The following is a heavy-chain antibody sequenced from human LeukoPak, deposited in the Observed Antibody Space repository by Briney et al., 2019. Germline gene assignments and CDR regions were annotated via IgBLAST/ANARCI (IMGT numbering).Heavy chain of an antibody. D-gene: IGHD3-22*01. Sequence: PSETLSLTCTVSGGSISSYYWSWIRQPPGKGLEWIGYIYYSGSTNYNPSLKSRVTISVDTSKNQFSLKLSSVTAADTAVYYCARAPGYYDSSGYLTYYFDYWGQGTLVTASS. V-gene: IGHV4-59*01. CDR3: ARAPGYYDSSGYLTYYFDY. CDR1: GGSISSYY. J-gene: IGHJ4*02. CDR2: IYYSGST.